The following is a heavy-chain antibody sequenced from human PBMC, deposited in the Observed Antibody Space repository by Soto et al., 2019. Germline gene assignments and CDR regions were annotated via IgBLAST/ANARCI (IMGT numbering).Heavy chain of an antibody. V-gene: IGHV4-34*01. J-gene: IGHJ4*02. CDR1: GGSFSGYY. Sequence: SETLSLTCAFYGGSFSGYYRSWIRQPPGKGLEWIGEINHSGSTNYNPSLKSRVTISVDTSKNQFSLKLSSVTAADTAVYYCARGVSWGPRLRRGYFDYWGQGTLVTVSS. CDR3: ARGVSWGPRLRRGYFDY. D-gene: IGHD3-16*01. CDR2: INHSGST.